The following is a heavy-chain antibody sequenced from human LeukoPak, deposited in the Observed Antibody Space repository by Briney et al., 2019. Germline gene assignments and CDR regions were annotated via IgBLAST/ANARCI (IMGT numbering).Heavy chain of an antibody. CDR2: INPKSGGT. Sequence: ASVKVSCKSSGYTFTGYYIHWVRQAPGQGLEWMGWINPKSGGTNYAQKFQGRVTMTRDTSISTAYMEFSSLRSDDTAVYYCARDLDSYSSSSEAHSSGWNEVDYWGQGTLVTVSS. V-gene: IGHV1-2*02. J-gene: IGHJ4*02. CDR1: GYTFTGYY. D-gene: IGHD6-6*01. CDR3: ARDLDSYSSSSEAHSSGWNEVDY.